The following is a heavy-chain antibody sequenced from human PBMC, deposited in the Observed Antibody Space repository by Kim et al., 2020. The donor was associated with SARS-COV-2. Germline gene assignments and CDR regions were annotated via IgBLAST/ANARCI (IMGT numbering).Heavy chain of an antibody. D-gene: IGHD1-26*01. J-gene: IGHJ3*01. Sequence: SETLSLTCTVSGGSVSNTNYYWGWIRQPPGKGLELIGYINYSGSTSYNPSLKSRATMSIDTPKNQFSLRLTSVTAADTAVFYCVRDSYSFTAFDLWGQGTMVTVSS. CDR3: VRDSYSFTAFDL. CDR2: INYSGST. V-gene: IGHV4-61*01. CDR1: GGSVSNTNYY.